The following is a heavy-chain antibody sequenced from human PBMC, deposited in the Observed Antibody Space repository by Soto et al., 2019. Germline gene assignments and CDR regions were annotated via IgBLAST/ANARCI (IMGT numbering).Heavy chain of an antibody. V-gene: IGHV4-31*03. CDR1: GGSISSGGHY. CDR2: IYYTGST. Sequence: KTSETLSLTCTVSGGSISSGGHYWSWIRQHPGKGLEWIGYIYYTGSTYYNPSLKSRVTISVDTSKNQFSLKLRSVTAADTAVYYCAKDPSPQPTTVVTPGWFDPWGQGTLVTVSS. D-gene: IGHD4-17*01. CDR3: AKDPSPQPTTVVTPGWFDP. J-gene: IGHJ5*02.